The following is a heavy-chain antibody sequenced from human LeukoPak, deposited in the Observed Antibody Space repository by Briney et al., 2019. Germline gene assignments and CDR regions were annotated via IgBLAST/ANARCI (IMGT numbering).Heavy chain of an antibody. J-gene: IGHJ5*02. D-gene: IGHD3-10*01. V-gene: IGHV4-34*01. CDR1: GGSFSGYY. CDR3: ARGLPITMASRFAP. CDR2: INHSGST. Sequence: SETLSLTCAVYGGSFSGYYWSWIRQPPGKGLEWIGEINHSGSTNYNPSLKSRVTISVDTSKNQFSLKLSSVTAADTAVYYCARGLPITMASRFAPWGQGTLVTVSS.